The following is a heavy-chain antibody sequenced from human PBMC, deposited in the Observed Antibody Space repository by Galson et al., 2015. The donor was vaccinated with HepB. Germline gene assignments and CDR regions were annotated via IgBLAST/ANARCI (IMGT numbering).Heavy chain of an antibody. CDR2: INAGNGNT. CDR1: GYTFTSYA. Sequence: SVKVSCKASGYTFTSYAMHWVRQAPGQRLEWMGWINAGNGNTKYSQKFQGRVTITRDTSASTAYMELSSLRSEDTAVYYCARVPTQGSGWYTGYYFDYWGQGTLVTVSS. J-gene: IGHJ4*02. V-gene: IGHV1-3*01. D-gene: IGHD6-19*01. CDR3: ARVPTQGSGWYTGYYFDY.